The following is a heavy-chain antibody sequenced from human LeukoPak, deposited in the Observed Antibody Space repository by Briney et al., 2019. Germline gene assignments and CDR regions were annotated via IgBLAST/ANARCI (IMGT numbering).Heavy chain of an antibody. CDR2: ISAYNGKT. J-gene: IGHJ4*02. CDR1: GYTFTSYG. CDR3: ARNHPYSSTSPFDY. Sequence: ASVKVSCKASGYTFTSYGISWVRQAPGQGLEWMGWISAYNGKTNYAQKLQGRVTTTTDTSTSTAYMELSRLRSDDTAVYYCARNHPYSSTSPFDYWGQGTLVTVSS. D-gene: IGHD2-2*01. V-gene: IGHV1-18*01.